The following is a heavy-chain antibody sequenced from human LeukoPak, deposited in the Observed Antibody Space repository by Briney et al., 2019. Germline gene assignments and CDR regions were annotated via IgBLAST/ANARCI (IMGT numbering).Heavy chain of an antibody. Sequence: ASVKVSCKASGGTFSSYAISWVRQAPGQGLEWMGGIIPIFGTANYAQKFQGRVTITADKSTSTAYMELSSLRSEDTAVYYCARDPYASTLPYYYYYMDVWGKGTTVTVSS. CDR1: GGTFSSYA. J-gene: IGHJ6*03. CDR3: ARDPYASTLPYYYYYMDV. CDR2: IIPIFGTA. D-gene: IGHD2-8*01. V-gene: IGHV1-69*06.